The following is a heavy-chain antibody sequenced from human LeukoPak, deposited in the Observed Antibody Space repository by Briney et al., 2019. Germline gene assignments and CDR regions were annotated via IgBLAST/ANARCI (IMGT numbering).Heavy chain of an antibody. D-gene: IGHD4-23*01. CDR3: AKDGGLWVTAHWGDS. Sequence: GGSLRLSCAASGFTFSSYTMSWVRQAPGKGLEWVSTITTSDGNTYYADSVKGRFTVSRDNSKNTLLLQMNSLRAEDTAVYYCAKDGGLWVTAHWGDSWGRGTLVTVSS. CDR1: GFTFSSYT. CDR2: ITTSDGNT. J-gene: IGHJ4*02. V-gene: IGHV3-23*01.